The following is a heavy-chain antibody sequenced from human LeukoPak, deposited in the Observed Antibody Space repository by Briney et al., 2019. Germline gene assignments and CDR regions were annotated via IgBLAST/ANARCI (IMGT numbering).Heavy chain of an antibody. V-gene: IGHV4-39*07. J-gene: IGHJ4*02. CDR3: ARRIPPQLWRPIPSFFDY. D-gene: IGHD5-18*01. CDR2: IYYTGST. Sequence: SETLSLTCTVSGGSISSSSYSWGWIRQPPGKGLEWIGNIYYTGSTYYNPSLKSRVTISVDTSKNQFSLKLSSVTAADTAVYYCARRIPPQLWRPIPSFFDYWGQGTLVTVSS. CDR1: GGSISSSSYS.